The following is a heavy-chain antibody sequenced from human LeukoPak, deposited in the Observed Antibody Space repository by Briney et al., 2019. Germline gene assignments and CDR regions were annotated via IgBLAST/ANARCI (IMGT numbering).Heavy chain of an antibody. Sequence: SETLSLTCTVSGGSISSYYWSWIRQPPGKGLEWIGYIYYSGSTNYNPSLKSRVTISVDTSKNQFSLKLSSVTAADTAVYYCARLLDPVGPVEVTDYWGQGTLVTVSS. V-gene: IGHV4-59*08. CDR2: IYYSGST. D-gene: IGHD3-22*01. CDR1: GGSISSYY. CDR3: ARLLDPVGPVEVTDY. J-gene: IGHJ4*02.